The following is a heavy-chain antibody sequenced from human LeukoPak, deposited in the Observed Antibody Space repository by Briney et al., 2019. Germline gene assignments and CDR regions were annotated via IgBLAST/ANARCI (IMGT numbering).Heavy chain of an antibody. V-gene: IGHV3-30*02. D-gene: IGHD3-3*01. CDR3: AKDLLESPYYDFWSGYYPLDY. J-gene: IGHJ4*02. CDR2: IRYDGSNK. CDR1: GFTFSSYG. Sequence: GGSLRLSCAASGFTFSSYGMHWVRQAPGKGPEWVAFIRYDGSNKYYADSVKGRFTISRDNSKNTLYLQMNSLRAEDTAVYYCAKDLLESPYYDFWSGYYPLDYWGQGTLVTVSS.